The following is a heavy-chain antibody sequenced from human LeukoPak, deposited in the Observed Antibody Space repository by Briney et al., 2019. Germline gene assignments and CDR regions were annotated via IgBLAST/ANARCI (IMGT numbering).Heavy chain of an antibody. V-gene: IGHV3-48*01. CDR1: GFTFSSYS. J-gene: IGHJ4*02. D-gene: IGHD3-3*01. Sequence: GGSLRLSCAASGFTFSSYSMNWVRQAPGKGLEWVSYISSSSSTIYYADSVKGRFTISRDNAKNSLYLQMNSLRAEDTAVYYCARDGADYDFWSGWFDYWGQGTLVTVSS. CDR3: ARDGADYDFWSGWFDY. CDR2: ISSSSSTI.